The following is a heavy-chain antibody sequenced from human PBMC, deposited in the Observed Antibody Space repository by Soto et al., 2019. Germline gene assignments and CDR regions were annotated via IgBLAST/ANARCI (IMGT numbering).Heavy chain of an antibody. D-gene: IGHD3-10*01. CDR3: TTDDRALLWFGGWAEYFQH. CDR2: IKSKTDGGTT. J-gene: IGHJ1*01. V-gene: IGHV3-15*07. CDR1: GFTFSNAW. Sequence: VQLVESGGGLVKPGGSLRLSCAASGFTFSNAWMNWVRQAPGKGLEWVGRIKSKTDGGTTDYAAPVKGRFTISRDDSKNTLYLQMNSLKTEDTAVYYCTTDDRALLWFGGWAEYFQHWGQGTLVTVSS.